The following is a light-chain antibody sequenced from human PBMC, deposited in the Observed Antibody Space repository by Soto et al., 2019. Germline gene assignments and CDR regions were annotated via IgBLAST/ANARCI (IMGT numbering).Light chain of an antibody. CDR1: TGAVTSGHY. CDR2: HTT. V-gene: IGLV7-46*01. J-gene: IGLJ3*02. CDR3: MLTYSGPWV. Sequence: QAVVTQEPSLTVSPGGTVTLTCGSSTGAVTSGHYAYWLQQKPDQAPRALIYHTTNTLSWTPARFSASLLGGKAALTLSGAQPEDEALYYCMLTYSGPWVFGGGTQLTVL.